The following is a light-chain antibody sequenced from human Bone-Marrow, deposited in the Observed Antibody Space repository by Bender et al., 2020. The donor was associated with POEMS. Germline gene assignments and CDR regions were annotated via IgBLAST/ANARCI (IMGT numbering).Light chain of an antibody. J-gene: IGLJ3*02. CDR2: QDT. V-gene: IGLV3-1*01. Sequence: SYELTQPPSVSVSPGQTASITCSGDKLGDKFASWYQQKPGQSPVLVIYQDTKRPSGIPDRFSGSKSGTSASLAISGLRSDDEADYYCAAWDDSLSGPVFGGGTKLTVL. CDR3: AAWDDSLSGPV. CDR1: KLGDKF.